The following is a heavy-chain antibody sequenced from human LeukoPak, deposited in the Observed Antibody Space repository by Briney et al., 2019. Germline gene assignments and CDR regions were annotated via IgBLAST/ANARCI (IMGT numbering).Heavy chain of an antibody. Sequence: GGFLRLSCAASGFTFSSYWMHWVRQAPGKGLVWVSHISSDESDTSYADSVKGRFTISRDNAKNTLYLQMNSLRAEDTAVYYCARAYCSGGSCYLPTLWGQGTLVTVSS. CDR3: ARAYCSGGSCYLPTL. CDR2: ISSDESDT. J-gene: IGHJ4*02. CDR1: GFTFSSYW. V-gene: IGHV3-74*01. D-gene: IGHD2-15*01.